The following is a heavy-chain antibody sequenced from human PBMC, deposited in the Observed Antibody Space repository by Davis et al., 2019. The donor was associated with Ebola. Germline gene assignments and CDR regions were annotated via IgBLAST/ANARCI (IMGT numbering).Heavy chain of an antibody. D-gene: IGHD2-21*01. CDR1: GFSVSTNEMC. CDR2: ISWDDRK. J-gene: IGHJ4*02. Sequence: SGPTLVKPTQTLTLTCTVSGFSVSTNEMCVSWIRQTPGKALEWLALISWDDRKFYSTSLRTRLTISKDTSKNQVVLRMTNMDPVDRGTYYCARAKGLGVVSPYFDYWGRGSLVTVSS. V-gene: IGHV2-70*01. CDR3: ARAKGLGVVSPYFDY.